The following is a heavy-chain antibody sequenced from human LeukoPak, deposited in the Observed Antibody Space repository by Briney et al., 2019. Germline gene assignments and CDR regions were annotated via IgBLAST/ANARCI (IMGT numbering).Heavy chain of an antibody. V-gene: IGHV3-33*01. CDR3: ARDYGGVMFDY. J-gene: IGHJ4*02. CDR1: GFTFSSHA. CDR2: IWSDGSGK. Sequence: GGSLRLSCAASGFTFSSHAMHWVRQAPGKGLEWVAVIWSDGSGKKYAESVKGRFTISRDNSKNTLYLHVDSLRAEDTAVYYCARDYGGVMFDYWGQGTLLTVSS. D-gene: IGHD4-23*01.